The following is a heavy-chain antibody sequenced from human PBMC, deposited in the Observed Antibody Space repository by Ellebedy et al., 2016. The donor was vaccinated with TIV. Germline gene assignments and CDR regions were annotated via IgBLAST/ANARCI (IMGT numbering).Heavy chain of an antibody. J-gene: IGHJ6*03. D-gene: IGHD1-1*01. CDR3: ARLRPLEEFQYYYMDV. CDR1: GGSISSTTHY. CDR2: IYYNGNS. V-gene: IGHV4-39*01. Sequence: SETLSLTXTVSGGSISSTTHYWGWIRQPPGKGLEWIGCIYYNGNSYSNPSLKSRDTISVDRSKNQFSLKLRSVTAADRALYYCARLRPLEEFQYYYMDVWGKGTTVTVSS.